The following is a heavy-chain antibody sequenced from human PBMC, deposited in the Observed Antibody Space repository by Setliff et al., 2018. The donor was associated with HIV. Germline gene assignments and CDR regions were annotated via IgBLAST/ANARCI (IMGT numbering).Heavy chain of an antibody. J-gene: IGHJ4*02. CDR2: VNHNGNI. Sequence: SETLSLTCGLNGVPFSDYYWNWIRQSPGKGLEWIVEVNHNGNINYNPSLQSRVTVSVDTPKPQFSLKMNSVTAADTAVYYCAITIVGVTTEMYWGQGTLVTVSS. V-gene: IGHV4-34*01. D-gene: IGHD2-21*02. CDR1: GVPFSDYY. CDR3: AITIVGVTTEMY.